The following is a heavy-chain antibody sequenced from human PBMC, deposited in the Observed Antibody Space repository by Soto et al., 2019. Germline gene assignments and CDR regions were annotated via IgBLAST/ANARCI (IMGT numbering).Heavy chain of an antibody. V-gene: IGHV4-59*08. CDR2: IYYSGST. CDR1: GGSISSYY. CDR3: ARQGYCSGGSCLGNFQH. J-gene: IGHJ1*01. D-gene: IGHD2-15*01. Sequence: QVQLQESGPGLVKPSETLSLTCTVSGGSISSYYWSWIRQPPGKGLEWIGYIYYSGSTNYNPSLKSRVTISVDTSKNQFSLKLSSVTAADTAVYYCARQGYCSGGSCLGNFQHWGQGTLVTVSS.